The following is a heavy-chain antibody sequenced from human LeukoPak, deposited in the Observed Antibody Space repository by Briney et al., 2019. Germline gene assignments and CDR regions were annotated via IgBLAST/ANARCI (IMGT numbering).Heavy chain of an antibody. J-gene: IGHJ4*02. CDR2: ISHSGIA. V-gene: IGHV4-34*01. CDR3: ARVDILTGYSMFY. Sequence: SETLSLTCAVYGGSFSNYYWNWIRQPPGKGLEWLGEISHSGIAAYYPSLKSRLTISIDTSKSHFSLRLSSVTAADTAVYYCARVDILTGYSMFYWGQGTLVTVSS. D-gene: IGHD3-9*01. CDR1: GGSFSNYY.